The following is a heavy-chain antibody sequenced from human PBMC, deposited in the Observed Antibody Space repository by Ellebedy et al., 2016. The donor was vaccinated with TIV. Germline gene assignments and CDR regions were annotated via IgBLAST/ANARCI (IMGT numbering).Heavy chain of an antibody. D-gene: IGHD4-17*01. J-gene: IGHJ4*02. CDR1: GYTFTSYD. Sequence: ASVKVSCXTSGYTFTSYDISWVRQAPGGGLEWMGWISTHNGDTNYAQKLQGRVTMTTDSSTSTVYMELRGLRSDDTAVYYCARETIAVPNTFRSIPNDYWGQGTLVTVSS. CDR3: ARETIAVPNTFRSIPNDY. CDR2: ISTHNGDT. V-gene: IGHV1-18*01.